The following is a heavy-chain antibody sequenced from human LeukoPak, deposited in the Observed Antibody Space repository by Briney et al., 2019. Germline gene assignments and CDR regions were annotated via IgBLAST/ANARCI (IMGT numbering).Heavy chain of an antibody. J-gene: IGHJ4*02. D-gene: IGHD3-10*01. CDR3: ARDRAWRFGELSDY. CDR1: GGTFSSYA. V-gene: IGHV1-69*05. CDR2: IIPIFGTA. Sequence: ASVKVSCKASGGTFSSYAISWVRQAPGQGLERMGGIIPIFGTANYAQKLQGRVTMTTDTSTSTAYMELRSLRSDDTAVYYCARDRAWRFGELSDYWGQGTLVTVSS.